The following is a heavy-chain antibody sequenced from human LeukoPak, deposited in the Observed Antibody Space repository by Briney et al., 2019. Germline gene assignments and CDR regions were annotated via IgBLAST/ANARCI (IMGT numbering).Heavy chain of an antibody. CDR1: GFTVSSNY. CDR3: AMIKLWFGSNWLDP. J-gene: IGHJ5*02. V-gene: IGHV3-66*01. D-gene: IGHD3-10*01. CDR2: IYSGGST. Sequence: TGGSLRLSCAASGFTVSSNYMSWVRQAPGKGLEWVSVIYSGGSTYYADSVEGRFTISRDNSKNTLYLQMNSLRAEDTAVYYCAMIKLWFGSNWLDPWGQGTLVTVSS.